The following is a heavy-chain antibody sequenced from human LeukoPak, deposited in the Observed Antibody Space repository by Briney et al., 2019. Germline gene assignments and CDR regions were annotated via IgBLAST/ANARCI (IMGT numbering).Heavy chain of an antibody. Sequence: GGSLRLSCAAPGFPFGSYAMTWVRRAPGKGLESVSVITDGADTYYADSVKGRFTISRDNSQNTVHLQMDNLRADDTAVYYCAKVDYWSPENYLDSWGQGTLVTVSS. CDR3: AKVDYWSPENYLDS. CDR1: GFPFGSYA. V-gene: IGHV3-23*01. J-gene: IGHJ4*02. D-gene: IGHD1-1*01. CDR2: ITDGADT.